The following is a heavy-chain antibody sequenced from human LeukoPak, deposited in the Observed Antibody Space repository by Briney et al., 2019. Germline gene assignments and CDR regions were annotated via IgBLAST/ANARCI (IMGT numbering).Heavy chain of an antibody. CDR2: ISRDGSNK. CDR3: ARVAVAGPTGWFDP. Sequence: PGGSLRLSCAASGFTFSSYGMHWVRQAPGKGLEWVAVISRDGSNKYYADSVKGRFTISRDNSKNTLYLQMNSLRAEDTAVYYCARVAVAGPTGWFDPWGQGTLVTVSS. V-gene: IGHV3-30*03. D-gene: IGHD6-13*01. J-gene: IGHJ5*02. CDR1: GFTFSSYG.